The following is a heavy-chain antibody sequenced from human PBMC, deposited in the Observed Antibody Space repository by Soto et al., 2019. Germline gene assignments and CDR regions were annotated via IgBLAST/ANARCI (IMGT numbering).Heavy chain of an antibody. CDR1: GGSVSSGSYY. V-gene: IGHV4-61*01. CDR3: ARRYGDSFDI. Sequence: PSETLSLTCIVSGGSVSSGSYYWSWIRQPPGKGLEWIGYIYYSGSTNYNPSLKSRVTISVDTSKNQFSLKLSSVTAADTAVYYCARRYGDSFDIWGQGTMVTVSS. D-gene: IGHD4-17*01. CDR2: IYYSGST. J-gene: IGHJ3*02.